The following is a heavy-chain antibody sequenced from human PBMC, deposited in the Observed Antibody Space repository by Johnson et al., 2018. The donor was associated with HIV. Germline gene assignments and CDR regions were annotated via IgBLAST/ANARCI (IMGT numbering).Heavy chain of an antibody. CDR1: GFTFNTYG. CDR2: IYSGGST. Sequence: QVQLVESGGGVVQPGGSLRLSCAASGFTFNTYGIHWVRQAPGKGLEWVSVIYSGGSTYYADSVKGRFTISRDNSKNTLYLQMNSLRAEDTAVYYCARDMCSGGSCYAFDIWGQGTMVTVSS. J-gene: IGHJ3*02. CDR3: ARDMCSGGSCYAFDI. D-gene: IGHD2-15*01. V-gene: IGHV3-NL1*01.